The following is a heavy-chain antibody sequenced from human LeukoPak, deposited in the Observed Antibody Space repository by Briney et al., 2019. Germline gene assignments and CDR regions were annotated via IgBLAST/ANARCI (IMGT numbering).Heavy chain of an antibody. CDR1: GMNFEKYA. D-gene: IGHD1-26*01. CDR3: STWAFYHGLDV. V-gene: IGHV3-43*02. CDR2: ISADGRA. J-gene: IGHJ6*02. Sequence: PGGSLRLSCVASGMNFEKYAMHWVRQRPGKGLEWVAVISADGRADHADSVKGRFTVSRDNSKESLFLDVSSLGDEDSALYYCSTWAFYHGLDVWGQGTTVIVSS.